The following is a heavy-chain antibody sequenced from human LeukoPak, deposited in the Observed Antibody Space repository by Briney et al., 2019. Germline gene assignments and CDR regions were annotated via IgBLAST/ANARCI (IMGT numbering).Heavy chain of an antibody. CDR2: IKQDGSEK. Sequence: PGGSLRLSCAAFRFTFSSYAMSWVRQAPGKGLEWVANIKQDGSEKYYVDSVKGRFTISRDNSKNTLYLQMNSLRAEDTAVYYCAKDSPSVVMFDYWGQGTLVTVSS. J-gene: IGHJ4*02. V-gene: IGHV3-7*03. CDR3: AKDSPSVVMFDY. CDR1: RFTFSSYA. D-gene: IGHD3-22*01.